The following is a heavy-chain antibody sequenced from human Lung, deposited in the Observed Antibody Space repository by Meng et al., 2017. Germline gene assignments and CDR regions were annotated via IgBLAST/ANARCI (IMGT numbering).Heavy chain of an antibody. CDR1: GFTFSSYG. CDR3: ARESDKGYYFDY. D-gene: IGHD2-21*01. CDR2: IWYDGSNK. V-gene: IGHV3-33*01. Sequence: VVRWGSGGGRVQPGRSLRLSGAASGFTFSSYGLHWVRQAPGKGLEWVAVIWYDGSNKYYADSVKGRFTISRDNSKNTLYLQMNSLRAEDTAVYYCARESDKGYYFDYWGQGTLVTVSS. J-gene: IGHJ4*02.